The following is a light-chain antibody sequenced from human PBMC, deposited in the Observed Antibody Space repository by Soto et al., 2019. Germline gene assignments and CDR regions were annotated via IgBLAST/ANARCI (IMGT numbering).Light chain of an antibody. V-gene: IGKV1-5*03. CDR1: QSISSW. J-gene: IGKJ1*01. CDR3: QQFNNYPWT. Sequence: DIQMTQPPSTLSASVGDRVTITCRASQSISSWLAWYQQKPGKAPKLLIYKASSLESGVPSRFSGSGSETEFTLTISSLQPDDFATYYCQQFNNYPWTFGQGTRVEIK. CDR2: KAS.